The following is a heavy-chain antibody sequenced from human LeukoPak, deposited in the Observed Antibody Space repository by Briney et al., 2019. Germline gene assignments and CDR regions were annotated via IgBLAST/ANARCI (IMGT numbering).Heavy chain of an antibody. J-gene: IGHJ4*02. CDR2: IFYSGNT. V-gene: IGHV4-59*08. D-gene: IGHD1-26*01. CDR1: GFSLSSYY. Sequence: SETLSLTCTVSGFSLSSYYWSWIRQPPGKGLEWIGYIFYSGNTIYNPSLRSRVTISADTSKNHFSLRLRSVTAADTAVYYCARLAAISGSDYPDDWGQGTLVTVSS. CDR3: ARLAAISGSDYPDD.